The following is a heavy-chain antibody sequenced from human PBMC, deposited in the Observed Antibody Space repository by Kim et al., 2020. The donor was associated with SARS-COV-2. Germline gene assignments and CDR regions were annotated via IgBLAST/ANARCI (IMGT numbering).Heavy chain of an antibody. D-gene: IGHD3-3*01. CDR3: ARASYYDFWSGYYTGTHPFDY. J-gene: IGHJ4*02. V-gene: IGHV3-21*01. Sequence: GGSLRLSCAASGFTFSSYSMNWVRQAPGKGLEWVSSISSSSYIYYADSVKGRFTISRDNAKNSLYLQMNSLRAEDTAVYYCARASYYDFWSGYYTGTHPFDYWGQGTLVTVSS. CDR2: ISSSSYI. CDR1: GFTFSSYS.